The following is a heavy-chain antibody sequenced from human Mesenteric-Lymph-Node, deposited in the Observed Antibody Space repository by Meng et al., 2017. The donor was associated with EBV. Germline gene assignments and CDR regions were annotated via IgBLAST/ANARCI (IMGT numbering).Heavy chain of an antibody. CDR1: GFTFSSYG. CDR2: IWYDGSNK. CDR3: ARDHTLRRTLDI. J-gene: IGHJ3*02. D-gene: IGHD2-2*02. Sequence: VELVWFGGGVVQPGRSWRLSCAASGFTFSSYGMHWVRQAPGKGLEWVAVIWYDGSNKYYADSVKGRFTISRDNSKNTLYLQMNSLRAEDTAVYYCARDHTLRRTLDIWGQGTMVTVSS. V-gene: IGHV3-33*01.